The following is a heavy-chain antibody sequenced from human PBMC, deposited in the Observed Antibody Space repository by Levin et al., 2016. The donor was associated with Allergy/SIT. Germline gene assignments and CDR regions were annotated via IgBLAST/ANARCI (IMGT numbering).Heavy chain of an antibody. CDR3: ARDREWLHFLTNAIDY. J-gene: IGHJ4*02. D-gene: IGHD5-12*01. CDR1: GFIFSRYG. Sequence: GESLKISCAASGFIFSRYGMHWVRQAPGKGLEWVAVIWYDGTKTYYVDSVKGRFTISRDNSKNTLYLQMNSLRAEDTAVYYCARDREWLHFLTNAIDYWGQGTLVTVSS. CDR2: IWYDGTKT. V-gene: IGHV3-33*01.